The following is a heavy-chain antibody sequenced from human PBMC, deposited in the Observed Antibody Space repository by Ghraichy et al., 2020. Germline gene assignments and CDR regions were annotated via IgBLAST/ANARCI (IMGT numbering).Heavy chain of an antibody. CDR3: ARGNYYDSSGYSHFDY. Sequence: ASVKVSCKASGYTFTGYYMHWVRQAPGQGLEWMGWINPNSGGTNYAQKFQGWVTMTRDTSISSAYMELSRLRSDDTAVYYCARGNYYDSSGYSHFDYWGQGTLVTVSS. J-gene: IGHJ4*02. CDR1: GYTFTGYY. D-gene: IGHD3-22*01. V-gene: IGHV1-2*04. CDR2: INPNSGGT.